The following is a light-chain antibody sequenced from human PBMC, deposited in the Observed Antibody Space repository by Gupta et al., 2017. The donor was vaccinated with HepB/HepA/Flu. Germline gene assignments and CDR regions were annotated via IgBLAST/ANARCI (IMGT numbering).Light chain of an antibody. Sequence: DIQMTQSPSSLSASVGDRVTITCRASQSVSSYLDWYQQKPGKAPKLLIYAASRVKSGVPSRFSGSGFGTDFTLTISRRQPEDFANYYCQQRDSTPWTFGQGTKVEIK. CDR3: QQRDSTPWT. CDR1: QSVSSY. J-gene: IGKJ1*01. CDR2: AAS. V-gene: IGKV1-39*01.